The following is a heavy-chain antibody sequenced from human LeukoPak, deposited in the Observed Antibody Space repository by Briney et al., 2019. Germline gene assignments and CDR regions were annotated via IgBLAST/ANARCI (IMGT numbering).Heavy chain of an antibody. V-gene: IGHV4-34*01. J-gene: IGHJ4*02. CDR3: ARGRTIFGVVIITSPVVFDY. CDR1: GGSFSGYY. CDR2: INHSGST. D-gene: IGHD3-3*01. Sequence: PETLSLTCAVYGGSFSGYYWSWIRQPPGKGLEWIGEINHSGSTNYNPSLKSRVTISVDTSKNQFSLKLSSVTAADTAVYYCARGRTIFGVVIITSPVVFDYWGQGTLVTVSS.